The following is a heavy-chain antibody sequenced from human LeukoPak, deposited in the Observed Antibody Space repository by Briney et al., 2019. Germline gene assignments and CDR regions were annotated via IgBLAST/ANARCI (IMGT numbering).Heavy chain of an antibody. CDR3: ARLSYSGSYYDYFDY. V-gene: IGHV5-51*01. Sequence: GESLKISCKGSGYSFTTYWIGWVRQMPGKGLGWMGIIYPGDSDTRYSPSFQGQVTISADKSISTAYLQWSSLKASDTAMYYCARLSYSGSYYDYFDYWGQGTRVTVSS. D-gene: IGHD1-26*01. CDR1: GYSFTTYW. CDR2: IYPGDSDT. J-gene: IGHJ4*02.